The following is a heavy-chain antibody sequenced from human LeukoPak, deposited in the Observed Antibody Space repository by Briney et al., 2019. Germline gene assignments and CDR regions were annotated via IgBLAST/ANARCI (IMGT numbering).Heavy chain of an antibody. J-gene: IGHJ4*02. V-gene: IGHV3-23*01. CDR3: ARVSIAVAAIEYYFDY. D-gene: IGHD6-19*01. CDR1: GFTFSSYA. Sequence: GGSLRLSCAASGFTFSSYAMSWVRQAPGKGLEWVSAISGSGGSTYYADSVKGRFTISRDNSKNTLYLQMNSLRAEDTAVYYCARVSIAVAAIEYYFDYWGQGTLVTVSS. CDR2: ISGSGGST.